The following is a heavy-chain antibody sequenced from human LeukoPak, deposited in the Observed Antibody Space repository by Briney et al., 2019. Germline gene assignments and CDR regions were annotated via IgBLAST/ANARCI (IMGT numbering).Heavy chain of an antibody. V-gene: IGHV3-21*01. J-gene: IGHJ4*02. CDR1: GFTFSSYS. D-gene: IGHD3-10*01. Sequence: GGSLRLSCAASGFTFSSYSMNWVRQAPGKGLEWVSSISSSSSYIYYADSVKGRFTISRDNAKNSLYLQMNSLRAEDTAVYYCAGGPMVRGVIVDYWGQGTLVTVSS. CDR3: AGGPMVRGVIVDY. CDR2: ISSSSSYI.